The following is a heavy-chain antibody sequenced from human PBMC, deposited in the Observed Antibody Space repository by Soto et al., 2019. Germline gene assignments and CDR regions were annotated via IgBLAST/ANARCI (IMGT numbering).Heavy chain of an antibody. Sequence: XECLSLSCAASGFTFSDACMSWVRQAPGKGLEWVGLIKKKTDGGTTDYAAPVKGRFTISRDDSKNTVYLQMSSMKTEDTAVYYCRTQWLEWGQGTLVTVSS. CDR3: RTQWLE. V-gene: IGHV3-15*01. CDR2: IKKKTDGGTT. J-gene: IGHJ4*02. D-gene: IGHD6-19*01. CDR1: GFTFSDAC.